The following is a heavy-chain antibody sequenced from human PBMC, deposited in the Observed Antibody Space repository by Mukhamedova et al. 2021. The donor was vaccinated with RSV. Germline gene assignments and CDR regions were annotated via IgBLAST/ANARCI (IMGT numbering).Heavy chain of an antibody. CDR2: GGTT. V-gene: IGHV3-15*01. Sequence: GGTTDYAAPVKGRFTISRDDSKNTLYLQMYSLKTEDTAVYYCTTDTDFWSGYYSPHYLDYWGQGTLVTVSS. D-gene: IGHD3-3*01. J-gene: IGHJ4*02. CDR3: TTDTDFWSGYYSPHYLDY.